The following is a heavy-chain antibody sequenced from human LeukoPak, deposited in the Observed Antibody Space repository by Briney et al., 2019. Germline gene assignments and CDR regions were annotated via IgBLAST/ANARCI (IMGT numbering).Heavy chain of an antibody. CDR2: IKQDGSEK. J-gene: IGHJ1*01. V-gene: IGHV3-7*01. Sequence: GGSLRLSCAASGFTFSSYWMSWVRQAPGKGLEWVANIKQDGSEKYYVDSVKGRFTISRDNAKNSLYLQMNSLRAEDTAVYYCARGIYDTDSLGLYFDHWGQGTLVTVSS. CDR3: ARGIYDTDSLGLYFDH. CDR1: GFTFSSYW. D-gene: IGHD3-16*01.